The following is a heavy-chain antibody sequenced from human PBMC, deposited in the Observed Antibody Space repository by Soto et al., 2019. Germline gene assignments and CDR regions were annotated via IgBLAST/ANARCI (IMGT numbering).Heavy chain of an antibody. J-gene: IGHJ6*02. Sequence: QVQLVQSGAEMKEPGDSVRVSCEASGYTFTSYYIHWVRQAPGQGLEWMGWINPKFGDTTYAQDFQGRVCMTRDMSISTVYMELSRLTSDDTAIYYCARNMDYYYGPGSGNGHGFWGQGTTVTVFS. CDR2: INPKFGDT. V-gene: IGHV1-2*02. D-gene: IGHD3-10*01. CDR3: ARNMDYYYGPGSGNGHGF. CDR1: GYTFTSYY.